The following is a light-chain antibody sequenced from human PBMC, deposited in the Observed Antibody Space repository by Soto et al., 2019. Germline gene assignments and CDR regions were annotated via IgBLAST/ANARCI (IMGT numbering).Light chain of an antibody. Sequence: QSVLTQPPSASGTPGQRVTISCSGSSSNIGSNYVYWYQQLPGTAPKLLIYRNNQRPSGVPDRFSGSKSGTSASLAISGLRSEDEDNYDCAAWDDSLSGVVFGGGTKVTVL. V-gene: IGLV1-47*01. J-gene: IGLJ3*02. CDR3: AAWDDSLSGVV. CDR1: SSNIGSNY. CDR2: RNN.